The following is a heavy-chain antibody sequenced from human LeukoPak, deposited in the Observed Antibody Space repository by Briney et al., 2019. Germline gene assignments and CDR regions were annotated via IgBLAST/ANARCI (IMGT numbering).Heavy chain of an antibody. Sequence: GGSLRLSCAASGLTVSSNYMSWVRQAPGKGLEWVSVIYSGGSTYYADSVKGRFTISRDNSKNTLYLQMNSLRAEDTAVYYCAITMIVREYYFDYWGQGTLVTVSS. CDR2: IYSGGST. CDR1: GLTVSSNY. J-gene: IGHJ4*02. CDR3: AITMIVREYYFDY. D-gene: IGHD3-22*01. V-gene: IGHV3-53*01.